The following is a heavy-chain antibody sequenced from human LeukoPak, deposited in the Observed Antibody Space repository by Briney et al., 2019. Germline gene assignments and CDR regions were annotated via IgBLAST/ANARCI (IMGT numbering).Heavy chain of an antibody. CDR1: GGSISSISYY. Sequence: SEALSLTCTVSGGSISSISYYWGWIRQPPGKGLEWIGTIHYSGSTHYNPSLKSRVTISVDTSKNQFSLELSSVTAADTAVYYCARDRSPGVTTFYYWGQGTLVTVSS. CDR2: IHYSGST. D-gene: IGHD4-17*01. CDR3: ARDRSPGVTTFYY. J-gene: IGHJ4*02. V-gene: IGHV4-39*07.